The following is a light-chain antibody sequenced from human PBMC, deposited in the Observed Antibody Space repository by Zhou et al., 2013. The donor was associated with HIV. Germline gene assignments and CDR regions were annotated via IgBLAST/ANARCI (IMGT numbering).Light chain of an antibody. CDR2: GAS. CDR3: QQYGXAPWT. V-gene: IGKV3-20*01. J-gene: IGKJ1*01. Sequence: EIVLTQSPGTLSLSPGERATLSCRASQSVGSSYLAWYQQKPGQAPRLLIYGASSRATGIPDRFSGSGSGTDFTLTISRLDPEDFAVYFCQQYGXAPWTFGQGTKV. CDR1: QSVGSSY.